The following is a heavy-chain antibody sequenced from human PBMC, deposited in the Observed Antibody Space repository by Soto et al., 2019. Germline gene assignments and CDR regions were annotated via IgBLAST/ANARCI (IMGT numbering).Heavy chain of an antibody. D-gene: IGHD6-25*01. CDR3: ARDAVGYDY. CDR1: GGSISSYY. V-gene: IGHV4-59*01. CDR2: IYYSGST. Sequence: ASETLSLTCTVSGGSISSYYWSWIRQPPGKGLEWIGYIYYSGSTNYNPSLKSRVTISVDTSKNQFSLKLSSVTAADTAVYYCARDAVGYDYWGQGTLVTVSS. J-gene: IGHJ4*02.